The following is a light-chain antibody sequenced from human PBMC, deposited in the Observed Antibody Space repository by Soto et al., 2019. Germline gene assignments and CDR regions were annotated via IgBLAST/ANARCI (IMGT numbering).Light chain of an antibody. J-gene: IGLJ1*01. CDR2: EVS. V-gene: IGLV2-14*01. CDR3: ISYAGGYSYV. Sequence: QSVLAQPASVSGSPGQSITISCTGTSSDVGGYNYVSWYQQHPGKAPKLMINEVSNRPSGVSNRFSGSKSGNTASLTISGLQAEDEADYYCISYAGGYSYVFGIGTRSPS. CDR1: SSDVGGYNY.